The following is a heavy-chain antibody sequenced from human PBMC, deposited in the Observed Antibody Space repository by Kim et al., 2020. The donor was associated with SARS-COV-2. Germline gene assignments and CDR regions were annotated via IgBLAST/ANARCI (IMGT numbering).Heavy chain of an antibody. CDR2: ISAYNGNT. Sequence: ASVKVSCKASGYTFTSYGISWVRQAPGQGLEWMGWISAYNGNTNYAQKLQGRVTMTTDTSTSTAYMELRSLRSDDTAVYYCARGENDFWSGYYYYYMDVWGKGTTVTVSS. D-gene: IGHD3-3*01. CDR1: GYTFTSYG. V-gene: IGHV1-18*01. CDR3: ARGENDFWSGYYYYYMDV. J-gene: IGHJ6*03.